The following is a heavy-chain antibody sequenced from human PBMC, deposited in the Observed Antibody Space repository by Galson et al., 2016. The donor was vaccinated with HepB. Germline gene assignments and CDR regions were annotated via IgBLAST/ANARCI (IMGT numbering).Heavy chain of an antibody. J-gene: IGHJ4*02. Sequence: SLRLSCAVSGITFRSYTMNWVRQAPGKGLEWVSSISGGSSYIYYADSVKGRFTISKDNAKNSLFPQMNSLSAEDAAVYYCASRHSGRYYFDYWGQGTLVTVSS. CDR1: GITFRSYT. CDR2: ISGGSSYI. CDR3: ASRHSGRYYFDY. D-gene: IGHD6-19*01. V-gene: IGHV3-21*01.